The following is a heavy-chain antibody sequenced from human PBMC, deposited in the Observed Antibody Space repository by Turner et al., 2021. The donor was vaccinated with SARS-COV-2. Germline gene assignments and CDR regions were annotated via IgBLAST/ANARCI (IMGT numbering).Heavy chain of an antibody. Sequence: EVQLVESGGGLVQPGRSLRLSCAASGFTFDDYAMHWVRQAPGKGLEWVSGISWNSGTIGYADSVKGRFTISRDNAKNTLYLQMNSLRAEDTAVYYCAKDGYDGIYCSGGSCYSGWFDAWGQGTLVTVSS. CDR2: ISWNSGTI. J-gene: IGHJ5*02. CDR1: GFTFDDYA. CDR3: AKDGYDGIYCSGGSCYSGWFDA. V-gene: IGHV3-9*01. D-gene: IGHD2-15*01.